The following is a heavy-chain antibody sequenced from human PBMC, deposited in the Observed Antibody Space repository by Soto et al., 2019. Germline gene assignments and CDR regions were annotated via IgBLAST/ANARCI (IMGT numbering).Heavy chain of an antibody. CDR3: ARGPPTVNPSPNFDY. J-gene: IGHJ4*02. V-gene: IGHV1-69*13. CDR2: IIPIFGTA. Sequence: GASVKVSCKASGGTFSSYAISWVRQAPGQGLEWMGGIIPIFGTANYAQKFQGRVTITADESTSTAYMELSSLRSEDTAVYYCARGPPTVNPSPNFDYWGQGTLVTVSS. CDR1: GGTFSSYA. D-gene: IGHD4-17*01.